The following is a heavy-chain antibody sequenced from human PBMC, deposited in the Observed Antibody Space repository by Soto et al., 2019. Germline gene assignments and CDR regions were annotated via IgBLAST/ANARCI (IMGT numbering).Heavy chain of an antibody. CDR3: ARAYSRRPYARDFDY. J-gene: IGHJ4*02. CDR2: INHSGST. Sequence: PSETLSLTCAVYGGSFSGYYWSWIRQPPGKGLEWIGEINHSGSTNYNPSLKSRVTISVDTSKNQFSLKLSSVTAADTAVYYCARAYSRRPYARDFDYWGQGTLVTVSS. V-gene: IGHV4-34*01. CDR1: GGSFSGYY. D-gene: IGHD6-13*01.